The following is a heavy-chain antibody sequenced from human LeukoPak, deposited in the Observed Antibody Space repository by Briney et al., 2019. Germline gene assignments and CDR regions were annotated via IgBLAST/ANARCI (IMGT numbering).Heavy chain of an antibody. J-gene: IGHJ5*02. CDR1: GGSISSYY. D-gene: IGHD6-13*01. CDR3: ARTVYSSSWYGWFDP. Sequence: SETLSLICTVSGGSISSYYWSWIRQPPGKGLEWIGYIYYSGSTNYNPSLKSRVTISVDTSKNQFSLKLSSVTAADTAVYYCARTVYSSSWYGWFDPWGQGTLVTVSS. CDR2: IYYSGST. V-gene: IGHV4-59*08.